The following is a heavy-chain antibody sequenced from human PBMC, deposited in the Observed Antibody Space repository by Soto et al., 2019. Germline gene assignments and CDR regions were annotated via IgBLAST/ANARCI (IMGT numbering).Heavy chain of an antibody. CDR3: ARVRSSGWYDCGFDY. Sequence: EVQLVESGGGLVQPGGSLRLSCAASGFTFSSHWMNWVRQAPGKGLEWVAKIKQDGSENYYVDSVKGRFTISRDNAKNSVYLQMRSLRVEDSAVYYCARVRSSGWYDCGFDYWGQGTLVTVAS. CDR2: IKQDGSEN. J-gene: IGHJ4*02. D-gene: IGHD6-19*01. CDR1: GFTFSSHW. V-gene: IGHV3-7*01.